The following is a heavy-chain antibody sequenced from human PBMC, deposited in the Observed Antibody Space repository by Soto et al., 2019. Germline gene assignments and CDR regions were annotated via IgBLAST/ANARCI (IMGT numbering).Heavy chain of an antibody. CDR2: ISPDGTNK. V-gene: IGHV3-30*04. CDR3: ARVGSGGGGDY. J-gene: IGHJ4*02. D-gene: IGHD1-26*01. CDR1: VFIFSGSA. Sequence: WGSLRLSCVSSVFIFSGSAMYWVRQAPGKGLEWVGVISPDGTNKYYVDSVKGRFSISRDDSENTLFLQMNSLRPDDTAVYYCARVGSGGGGDYWGQGSMVTVSS.